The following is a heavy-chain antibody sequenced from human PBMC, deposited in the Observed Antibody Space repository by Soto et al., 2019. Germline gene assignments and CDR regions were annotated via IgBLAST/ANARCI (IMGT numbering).Heavy chain of an antibody. J-gene: IGHJ4*02. D-gene: IGHD6-13*01. CDR3: ARDREQQLVPFEY. V-gene: IGHV1-69*12. Sequence: QVQLVQSGAEVKKPGSSVKVSCKASGGTFSNYAINWVRQAPGQGLEWMGGIIPIFGTANYAQKFQGRVTITADESTSTAYMELSTLRSEDTAVYYCARDREQQLVPFEYWGQGTLVTVSS. CDR2: IIPIFGTA. CDR1: GGTFSNYA.